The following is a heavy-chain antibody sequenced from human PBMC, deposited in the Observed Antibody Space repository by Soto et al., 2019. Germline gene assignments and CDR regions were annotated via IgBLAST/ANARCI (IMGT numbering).Heavy chain of an antibody. CDR1: GFIFSRYS. CDR2: IGTSGSYI. J-gene: IGHJ4*02. V-gene: IGHV3-21*01. D-gene: IGHD1-26*01. CDR3: ARGSAFIGLDY. Sequence: GSLRLSCAVSGFIFSRYSMNWVRQAPGKGLEWVSSIGTSGSYIYDTDSVKDRFTISRDNTKDSLYLQMNSLRAEDTAIYYCARGSAFIGLDYWGQGT.